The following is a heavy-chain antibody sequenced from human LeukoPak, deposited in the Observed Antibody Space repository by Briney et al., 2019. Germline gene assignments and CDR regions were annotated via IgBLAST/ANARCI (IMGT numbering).Heavy chain of an antibody. V-gene: IGHV4-34*01. Sequence: SETLSLTCAVYGGSFSGYYWSWIRQPPGKGLEWIGEINHSGSTNYNPSLKSRVTISVDTSKNQFSLKLSSVTAADTAVYYCASGLRGSSSSFFYYYYMDVWGKGTTVTVSS. CDR2: INHSGST. CDR3: ASGLRGSSSSFFYYYYMDV. J-gene: IGHJ6*03. D-gene: IGHD6-6*01. CDR1: GGSFSGYY.